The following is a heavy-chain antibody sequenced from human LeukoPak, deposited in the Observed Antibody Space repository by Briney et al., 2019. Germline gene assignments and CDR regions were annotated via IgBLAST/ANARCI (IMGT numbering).Heavy chain of an antibody. CDR2: INHSGST. J-gene: IGHJ5*02. CDR1: GGSISSSSYY. Sequence: PSETLSLTCTVSGGSISSSSYYWSWIRQPPGKGLEWIGEINHSGSTNYNPSLKSRVTISVDTSKNQFSLKLSSVTAADTAVYYCARRSLYYCDSSGYYNTNWFDPWGQGTLVTVSS. CDR3: ARRSLYYCDSSGYYNTNWFDP. D-gene: IGHD3-22*01. V-gene: IGHV4-39*07.